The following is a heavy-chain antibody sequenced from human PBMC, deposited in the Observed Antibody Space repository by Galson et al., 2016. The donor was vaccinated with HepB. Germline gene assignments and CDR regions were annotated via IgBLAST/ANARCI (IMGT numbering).Heavy chain of an antibody. V-gene: IGHV3-30*02. D-gene: IGHD1-7*01. CDR2: IGWDGNEK. J-gene: IGHJ4*02. CDR1: GFIFSDFG. Sequence: SLILSCAASGFIFSDFGMHWVRQAPGKGLEWVAFIGWDGNEKHYGDSVRGRFTISRDNSKNTLSLEMNSLSAEDTALYYCAKEEHNTGWTYGDFWGQGTPVTVSS. CDR3: AKEEHNTGWTYGDF.